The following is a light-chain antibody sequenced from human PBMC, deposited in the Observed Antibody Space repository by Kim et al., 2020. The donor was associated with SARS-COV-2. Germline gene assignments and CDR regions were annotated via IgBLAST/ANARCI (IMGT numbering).Light chain of an antibody. CDR1: ALQKQY. CDR3: QSADSSGSSYV. Sequence: SPGQTARIICSGDALQKQYAYWYQQKPGQAPVLVIYKDSERPSGIPERFSGSSSGTTVTLTISGVQAEDEADYYCQSADSSGSSYVFGTGTKGTVL. V-gene: IGLV3-25*03. CDR2: KDS. J-gene: IGLJ1*01.